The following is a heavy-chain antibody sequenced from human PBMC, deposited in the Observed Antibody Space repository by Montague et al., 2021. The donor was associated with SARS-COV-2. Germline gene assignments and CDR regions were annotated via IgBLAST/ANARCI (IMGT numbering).Heavy chain of an antibody. J-gene: IGHJ4*02. V-gene: IGHV4-34*01. CDR2: INHSGST. CDR1: GGSFSGYY. CDR3: ARAQTIFGVVITSFDY. D-gene: IGHD3-3*01. Sequence: SETLSLTCAVYGGSFSGYYWSWIRQPPGKGLEWIGEINHSGSTNYNPSXXSRVTISVDTSKNQFSLKLSSVTAADTAVYYCARAQTIFGVVITSFDYWGQGTLVTVSS.